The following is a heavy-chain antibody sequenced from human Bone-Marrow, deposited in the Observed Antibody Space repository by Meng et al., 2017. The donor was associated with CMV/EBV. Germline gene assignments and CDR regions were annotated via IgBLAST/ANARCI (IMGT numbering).Heavy chain of an antibody. J-gene: IGHJ3*02. CDR2: INHSGST. Sequence: LRLSCAASGFTFSSYGMHWVRQAPGKGLEWIGEINHSGSTNYNPSLKSRVTISVDTSKNQFSLKLSSVTAADTAVYYCARELQYQDNDAFDIWGQGTMVTVSS. D-gene: IGHD2-2*01. CDR1: GFTFSSYG. V-gene: IGHV4-34*09. CDR3: ARELQYQDNDAFDI.